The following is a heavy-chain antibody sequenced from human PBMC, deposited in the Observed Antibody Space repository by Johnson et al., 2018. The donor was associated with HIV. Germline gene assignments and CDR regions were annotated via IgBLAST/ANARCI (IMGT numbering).Heavy chain of an antibody. V-gene: IGHV3-30*04. J-gene: IGHJ3*02. CDR2: MSYDGSNK. D-gene: IGHD1-26*01. CDR1: GFTFSNFA. CDR3: AKGEELQADYDAFDI. Sequence: VQLVESGGGVVQPGRSLRLSCAASGFTFSNFAMHWVRQAPGKGLEWVAVMSYDGSNKYYADSVKGRFTISRDNSKNTLYLQMNSLRAEDTAVYYCAKGEELQADYDAFDIWGQGTMVTVSS.